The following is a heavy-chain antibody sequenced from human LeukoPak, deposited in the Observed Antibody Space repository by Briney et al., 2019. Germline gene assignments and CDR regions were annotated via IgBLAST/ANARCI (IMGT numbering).Heavy chain of an antibody. V-gene: IGHV4-59*01. J-gene: IGHJ6*03. CDR1: GGSISSYY. CDR3: ARSTYYYDSSGYYYRYYYMDV. Sequence: SETLSLTCTVSGGSISSYYWSWIRQPPGKGLEWVGYIYYSGSTNYNPSLKSRVTISVDTSKNQFSLKLSSVTAADTAVYYCARSTYYYDSSGYYYRYYYMDVWGKGTTVTVSS. CDR2: IYYSGST. D-gene: IGHD3-22*01.